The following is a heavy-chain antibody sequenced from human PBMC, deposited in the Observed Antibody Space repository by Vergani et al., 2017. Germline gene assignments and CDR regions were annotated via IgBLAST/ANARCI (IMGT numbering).Heavy chain of an antibody. V-gene: IGHV3-23*01. Sequence: EVQLLESGGGLVQPGGSLRLSCAASGFTFSSYAMSWVRQAPGKGLEWVSTISGSGGSTYHADSVKGRFTISRDNSKNTLYLQMNSLRAEDTAVYYCTSSHDYSLAGRYYYYGMDVWGQGTTVTVSS. D-gene: IGHD4-11*01. CDR3: TSSHDYSLAGRYYYYGMDV. CDR1: GFTFSSYA. CDR2: ISGSGGST. J-gene: IGHJ6*02.